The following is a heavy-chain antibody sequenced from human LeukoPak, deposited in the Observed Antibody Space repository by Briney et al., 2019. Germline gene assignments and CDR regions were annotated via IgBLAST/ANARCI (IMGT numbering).Heavy chain of an antibody. J-gene: IGHJ4*02. V-gene: IGHV1-8*01. CDR3: TRGSLSGSSRDY. CDR2: VNPNTGDT. CDR1: GYTFTGYD. D-gene: IGHD1-26*01. Sequence: GASVSVSFKASGYTFTGYDINWVRQATGQGLEWMGWVNPNTGDTGYAQKFQGRVTMTRNSSIDTAYMELSGLRSEDTAVYYCTRGSLSGSSRDYWGQGTLLTVSS.